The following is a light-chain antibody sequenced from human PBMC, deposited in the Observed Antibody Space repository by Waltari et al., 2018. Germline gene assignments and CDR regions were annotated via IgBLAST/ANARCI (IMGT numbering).Light chain of an antibody. CDR3: QQYGTSPLT. J-gene: IGKJ4*01. Sequence: EIVLTQSPGTLSLSPGERAILYCRASQTVMSDYLAWYQQKPGQAPRLLIYGASTRATGTPDRFRGSGSGTDFTLTISRLEPEDFAVYHCQQYGTSPLTFGGGTKVEI. CDR2: GAS. V-gene: IGKV3-20*01. CDR1: QTVMSDY.